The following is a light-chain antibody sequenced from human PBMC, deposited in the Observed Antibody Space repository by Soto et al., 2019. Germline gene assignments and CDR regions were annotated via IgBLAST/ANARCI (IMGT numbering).Light chain of an antibody. Sequence: SVLTQPPSASGTPGQRVTISCSGSSSNIGSNTVNWYQHLPGTAPKLLIYSNSQRPSGVPDRFSGSKSGTSASLAISGLQSEDEADYYCAAWDDSLNGVVFGGGTKVTVL. CDR1: SSNIGSNT. CDR2: SNS. J-gene: IGLJ2*01. CDR3: AAWDDSLNGVV. V-gene: IGLV1-44*01.